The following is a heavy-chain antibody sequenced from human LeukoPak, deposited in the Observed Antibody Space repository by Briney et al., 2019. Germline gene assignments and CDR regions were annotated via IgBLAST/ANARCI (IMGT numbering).Heavy chain of an antibody. Sequence: GGSLRLSCAASGFTFSSYAMRWVRQAPGKGLEWVSAISGSGGSTYYADSVKGRFTISRDNAKNSLYLQMNSLRAEDTAVYYCARGENNYGYYYFDYWGQGTLVTVSS. J-gene: IGHJ4*02. CDR3: ARGENNYGYYYFDY. CDR2: ISGSGGST. D-gene: IGHD5-18*01. CDR1: GFTFSSYA. V-gene: IGHV3-23*01.